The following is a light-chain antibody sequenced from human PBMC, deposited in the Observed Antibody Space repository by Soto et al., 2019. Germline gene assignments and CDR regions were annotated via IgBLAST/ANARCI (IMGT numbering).Light chain of an antibody. CDR2: GAS. J-gene: IGKJ5*01. V-gene: IGKV3D-15*01. Sequence: EIVMTQSPATLSVSPGERATLSCRASQSVSSSYLAWYQQKPGQAPRLLIYGASTRATGIPARFSGSGSGTEFTLTISGIQSEDFAVYYCQQYNNWPAITFGQGTRLETK. CDR3: QQYNNWPAIT. CDR1: QSVSSSY.